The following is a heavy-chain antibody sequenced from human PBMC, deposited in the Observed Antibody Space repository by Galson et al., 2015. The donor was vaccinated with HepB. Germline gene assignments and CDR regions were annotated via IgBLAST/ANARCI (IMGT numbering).Heavy chain of an antibody. CDR1: GFTFGGSA. V-gene: IGHV3-73*01. Sequence: SLRLSCAASGFTFGGSAMHWVRQASGKGLEWVGRIRSKANSYATAYAASVKGRFTISRDDSKNTAYLQMSSLKTEDTAVYYCTRSFAALRIDAFDIWGQGTMVTVSS. CDR2: IRSKANSYAT. CDR3: TRSFAALRIDAFDI. J-gene: IGHJ3*02. D-gene: IGHD6-13*01.